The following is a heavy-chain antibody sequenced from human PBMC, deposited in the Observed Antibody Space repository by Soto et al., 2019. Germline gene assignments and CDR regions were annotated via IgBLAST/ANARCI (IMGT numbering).Heavy chain of an antibody. D-gene: IGHD2-8*02. CDR2: VSGSGAKT. J-gene: IGHJ6*02. CDR1: GFTFSTYA. Sequence: EVQLLESGGGLVQPGGSLRLSCTASGFTFSTYAMTWVRQAPGKGLEWVSTVSGSGAKTYYADSVRGRFTISRDNSKDTLYLQMNSLTAEETATYYCTRDWTGNTCPCMDVWGQGTTVTVSS. CDR3: TRDWTGNTCPCMDV. V-gene: IGHV3-23*01.